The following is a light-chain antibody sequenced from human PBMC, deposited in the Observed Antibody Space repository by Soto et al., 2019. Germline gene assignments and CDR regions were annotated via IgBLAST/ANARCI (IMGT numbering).Light chain of an antibody. V-gene: IGLV1-40*01. Sequence: QSVLTQPPSVSGAPGQRVTISCIGGSSNIGAGYNVHWYQQLPGTAPKLLISGDNNRPSRVPDRFSGSKSGTSASLAITGLQDEDEADYYCQSYDRSLSGSRVVFGGGTKLTVL. CDR3: QSYDRSLSGSRVV. CDR2: GDN. CDR1: SSNIGAGYN. J-gene: IGLJ2*01.